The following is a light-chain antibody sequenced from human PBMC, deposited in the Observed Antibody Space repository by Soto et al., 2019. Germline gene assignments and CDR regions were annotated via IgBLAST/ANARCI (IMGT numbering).Light chain of an antibody. J-gene: IGKJ4*01. CDR3: QKCKVAPFT. CDR2: KTS. V-gene: IGKV1-5*03. Sequence: DIQMTQSPSTLSASVGDRVTITCRASQSISNWLAWYQQKPGKAPKLLIYKTSNLDSGVPSRFSGSGSGTEFSLTISSLQPEDAATYYCQKCKVAPFTFGGGTKVEIK. CDR1: QSISNW.